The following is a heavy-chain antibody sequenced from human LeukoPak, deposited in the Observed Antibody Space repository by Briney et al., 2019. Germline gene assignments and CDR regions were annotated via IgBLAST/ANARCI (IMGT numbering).Heavy chain of an antibody. CDR2: LYHSGTT. V-gene: IGHV4-38-2*02. CDR1: GYSIAHGFF. D-gene: IGHD4-23*01. J-gene: IGHJ4*02. Sequence: SETLSLTCTVSGYSIAHGFFWAWIRQPPGGGLEWIGSLYHSGTTYYNTSLKSRISTSVDTSKNQFSLKLRLVTAADTAVYYCARLNGGNWGPGILVTVSS. CDR3: ARLNGGN.